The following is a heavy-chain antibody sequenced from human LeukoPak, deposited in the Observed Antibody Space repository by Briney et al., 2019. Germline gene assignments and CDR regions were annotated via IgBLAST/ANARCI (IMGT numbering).Heavy chain of an antibody. J-gene: IGHJ4*02. CDR2: ISAYNGNT. CDR3: ARCGSDYYDGSGYYYYFDY. CDR1: GYTFTSYG. D-gene: IGHD3-22*01. V-gene: IGHV1-18*01. Sequence: ASVKVSCKASGYTFTSYGISWVRQAPGQGLEWMGWISAYNGNTNYAQKLQGRVTMTTDTSTSTAYMELRSLRSDDTAVYYCARCGSDYYDGSGYYYYFDYWGQGTLVTVSS.